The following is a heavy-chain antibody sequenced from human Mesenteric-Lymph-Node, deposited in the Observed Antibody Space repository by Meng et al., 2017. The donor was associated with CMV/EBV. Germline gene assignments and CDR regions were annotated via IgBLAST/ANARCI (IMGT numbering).Heavy chain of an antibody. CDR1: GNTFSDYV. CDR3: ARGNNGGNNWFDP. V-gene: IGHV1-3*04. J-gene: IGHJ5*02. Sequence: KASGNTFSDYVMHWVRQAPGQSLEWMGWINTGNGNTKYAQKFQGRVTITADESTNTVYMELRSLTSEDTAVYYCARGNNGGNNWFDPWGQGTLVTVSS. CDR2: INTGNGNT. D-gene: IGHD1/OR15-1a*01.